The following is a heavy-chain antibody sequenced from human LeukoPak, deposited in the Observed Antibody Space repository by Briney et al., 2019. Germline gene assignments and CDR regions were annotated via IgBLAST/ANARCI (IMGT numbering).Heavy chain of an antibody. D-gene: IGHD3-3*01. CDR3: AKPLRFLEGYMDV. V-gene: IGHV3-33*06. J-gene: IGHJ6*03. CDR1: GFTFSGSG. CDR2: IWYDGSNK. Sequence: GGSLRLSCAASGFTFSGSGMHWVRQAPGKGLEWVAVIWYDGSNKYYADSVKGRFTISRDNSKDTLYLQMNSLRAEDTAVYYCAKPLRFLEGYMDVWGKGTTVTVSS.